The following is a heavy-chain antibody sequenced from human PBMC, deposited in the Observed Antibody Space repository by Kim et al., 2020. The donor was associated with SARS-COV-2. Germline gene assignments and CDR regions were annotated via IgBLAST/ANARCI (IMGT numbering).Heavy chain of an antibody. CDR3: ASGQPPPYCSSTSCYSVLDDY. J-gene: IGHJ4*02. CDR1: GGTFSSYA. Sequence: ASVKVSCKASGGTFSSYAISWVRQAPGQGLEWMGGIIPIFGTANYAQKFQGRVTITADESTSTAYMELSSLRSEDTAVYYCASGQPPPYCSSTSCYSVLDDYWGQGTLVTVSS. CDR2: IIPIFGTA. V-gene: IGHV1-69*13. D-gene: IGHD2-2*01.